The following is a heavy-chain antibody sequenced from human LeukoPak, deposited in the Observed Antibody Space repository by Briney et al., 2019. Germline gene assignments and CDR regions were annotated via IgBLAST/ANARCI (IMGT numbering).Heavy chain of an antibody. J-gene: IGHJ4*02. V-gene: IGHV3-30*18. D-gene: IGHD5-12*01. Sequence: PGGSLRLSCAASGFTFSSYGMHWARQAPGKGLEWVAVISYDGSNKYYADSVKGRFTISRDNSKNTLYLQMSSLRTEDTAVYYCAKDRFNGYDFIDYWGQGTLVTVSS. CDR3: AKDRFNGYDFIDY. CDR1: GFTFSSYG. CDR2: ISYDGSNK.